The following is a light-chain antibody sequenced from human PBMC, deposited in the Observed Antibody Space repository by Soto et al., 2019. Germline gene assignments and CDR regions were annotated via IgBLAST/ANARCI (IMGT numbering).Light chain of an antibody. CDR2: ATS. J-gene: IGKJ3*01. V-gene: IGKV1-27*01. CDR1: QGISNY. CDR3: QKYNSAPFT. Sequence: DIQMTQSPSSLSASVGDRVTITCRASQGISNYLGWYQQKAGKVPKLLIYATSTLQSGVPSRFSGSVSGTDFTLTINSLQSEDVATYYCQKYNSAPFTFGPGTKVDIK.